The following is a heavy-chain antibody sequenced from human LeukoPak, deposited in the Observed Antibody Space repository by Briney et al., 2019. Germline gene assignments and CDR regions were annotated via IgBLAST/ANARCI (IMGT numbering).Heavy chain of an antibody. J-gene: IGHJ6*02. D-gene: IGHD3-22*01. CDR1: GFTFSSYW. V-gene: IGHV3-74*01. Sequence: GGSLRLSCIASGFTFSSYWMHWVRQAPGQGLMWVSRINSDGSTTSYAVSVKGRFTISRDNAKNTLYLQMNSLRDEDTAVYYCARVGDSSGYYGYYYYYYGMDVWGQGTTVTVSS. CDR2: INSDGSTT. CDR3: ARVGDSSGYYGYYYYYYGMDV.